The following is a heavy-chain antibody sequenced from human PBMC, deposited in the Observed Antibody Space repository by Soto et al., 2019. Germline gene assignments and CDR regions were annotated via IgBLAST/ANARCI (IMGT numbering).Heavy chain of an antibody. D-gene: IGHD6-19*01. Sequence: GSLRLSCAASGFTFSSYGLHWVRQAPGKGLEWVAVISYDGSNKYYADSVKGRFTISRDNSKNTLHLQMNSLRAEDTAVYYCAKGESTVAGGAGIAVAGTGNYYDYGMDVWGQGTTVTVSS. V-gene: IGHV3-30*18. CDR2: ISYDGSNK. CDR3: AKGESTVAGGAGIAVAGTGNYYDYGMDV. J-gene: IGHJ6*02. CDR1: GFTFSSYG.